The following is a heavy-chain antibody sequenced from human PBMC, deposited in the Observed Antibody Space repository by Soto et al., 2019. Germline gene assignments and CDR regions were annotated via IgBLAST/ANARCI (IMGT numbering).Heavy chain of an antibody. CDR2: ISAYNGNT. V-gene: IGHV1-18*01. CDR3: ARDQRIAARNPPVGY. CDR1: GYTFTSYG. D-gene: IGHD6-6*01. J-gene: IGHJ4*02. Sequence: GASVKVSCRASGYTFTSYGISLVRRAPGQGLEWMGWISAYNGNTNYAQKLKGRVTMTTDTSTRTAYMELRSLRSDETAVYYCARDQRIAARNPPVGYWGQGTLVTVSS.